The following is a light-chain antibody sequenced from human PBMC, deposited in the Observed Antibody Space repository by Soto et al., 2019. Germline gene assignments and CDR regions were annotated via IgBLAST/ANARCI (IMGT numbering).Light chain of an antibody. Sequence: IVLTQSPGTLSLSPGERATLSCRASQSVTTQLAWYQQKPGQAPRLIIHGASSRATGVPDRITGSGSGTDFTLSISRLEPGDFAVYYCQQYGGSTRTFGQGTKVDI. CDR2: GAS. CDR1: QSVTTQ. J-gene: IGKJ1*01. V-gene: IGKV3-20*01. CDR3: QQYGGSTRT.